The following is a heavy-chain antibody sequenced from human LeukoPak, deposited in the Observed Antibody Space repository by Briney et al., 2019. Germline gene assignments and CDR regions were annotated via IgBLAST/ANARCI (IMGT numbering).Heavy chain of an antibody. J-gene: IGHJ4*02. CDR3: AKYQSGAIVVVISDFDY. D-gene: IGHD3-22*01. V-gene: IGHV3-23*01. CDR1: GFTFSSCG. Sequence: SGGSLRLSCAASGFTFSSCGMSWVRQAPGKGLEWVSAISGSGGSTYYADSVKGRFTISRDNSKNTLYLQMNSLRAEDTAVYYCAKYQSGAIVVVISDFDYWGQGTLVTVSS. CDR2: ISGSGGST.